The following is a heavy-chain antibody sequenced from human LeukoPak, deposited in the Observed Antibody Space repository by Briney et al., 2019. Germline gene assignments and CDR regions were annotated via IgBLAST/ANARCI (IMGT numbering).Heavy chain of an antibody. CDR2: ISAYSGNT. CDR1: GYTFTRYG. D-gene: IGHD3-10*01. J-gene: IGHJ3*02. Sequence: ASVKVSCKASGYTFTRYGISGVRQAPGQGLDWMGCISAYSGNTNYAQKLQGRVTMTTDTSTSTAYMELRSLRYDDTAVYYCARDPQTMVRGVIIPDAFDIWGQGTMVTVSS. CDR3: ARDPQTMVRGVIIPDAFDI. V-gene: IGHV1-18*04.